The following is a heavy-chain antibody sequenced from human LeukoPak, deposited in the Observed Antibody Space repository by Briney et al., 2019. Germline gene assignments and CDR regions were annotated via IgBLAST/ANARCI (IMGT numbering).Heavy chain of an antibody. V-gene: IGHV3-64*01. CDR3: ARGGYSYINY. CDR1: GIIFSNYA. Sequence: GGSLRLSCAASGIIFSNYAMHWVRQGPGKGLECISTISSDGGSTYYANSVKGRFTISRDNSKNTLYLQMGSLRAEDMAIYHCARGGYSYINYWGQGTLVVVSS. D-gene: IGHD5-12*01. J-gene: IGHJ4*02. CDR2: ISSDGGST.